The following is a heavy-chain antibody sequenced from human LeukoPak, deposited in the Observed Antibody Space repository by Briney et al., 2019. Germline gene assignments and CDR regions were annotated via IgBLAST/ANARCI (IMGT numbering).Heavy chain of an antibody. CDR1: GGSISSYY. CDR3: ARRGYSYDYFDY. CDR2: IYYSGST. Sequence: KASETLSLTCTVSGGSISSYYWSWIRQPPGKGLEWIGNIYYSGSTYYNPSLKSRVTISVDTSKNQFSLKLSSVTAADTAVYYCARRGYSYDYFDYWGQGTLVTVSS. V-gene: IGHV4-59*04. J-gene: IGHJ4*02. D-gene: IGHD5-18*01.